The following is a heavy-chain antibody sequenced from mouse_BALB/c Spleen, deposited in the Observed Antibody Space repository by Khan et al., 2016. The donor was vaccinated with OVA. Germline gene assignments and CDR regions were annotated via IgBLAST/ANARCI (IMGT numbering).Heavy chain of an antibody. V-gene: IGHV2-6-7*01. J-gene: IGHJ3*01. CDR3: ARARNYYGRGLAY. CDR1: GFSLTGYG. D-gene: IGHD1-1*01. Sequence: VQLQESGPGLVAPSQSLSITCTVSGFSLTGYGVNWVRQPPGKGLEWLGMIWGDGSTDYNSALKSRLSISKDNSKNQVFLKMNSLQTDDTARYYCARARNYYGRGLAYWGQGTLVTVSA. CDR2: IWGDGST.